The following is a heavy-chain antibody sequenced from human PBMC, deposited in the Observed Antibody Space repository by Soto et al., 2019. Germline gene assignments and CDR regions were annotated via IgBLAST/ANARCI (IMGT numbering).Heavy chain of an antibody. Sequence: GGSLRLSCAVSGFTFSSYVMSWVRQAPGKGLEWVSAISGSGGSTYYADSVKGRFTISRDNSKNTLYLQMNSLRADDTAVYYCEKVGYYDRSGHNWFDPWGQGTLVTVS. D-gene: IGHD3-22*01. V-gene: IGHV3-23*01. CDR2: ISGSGGST. CDR1: GFTFSSYV. J-gene: IGHJ5*02. CDR3: EKVGYYDRSGHNWFDP.